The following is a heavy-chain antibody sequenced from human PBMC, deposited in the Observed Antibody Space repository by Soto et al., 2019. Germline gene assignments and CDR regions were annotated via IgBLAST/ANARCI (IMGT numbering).Heavy chain of an antibody. Sequence: PGGSLRLSCAASGFTFSSYAMHWVRQAPGKGLEWVAVISYDGSNKYYADSVKGRFTISRDNSKNTLYLQMNSLRAEDTAVYYCARESSGRSPSRYNGMDVWGQGTTVTVSS. CDR3: ARESSGRSPSRYNGMDV. CDR1: GFTFSSYA. CDR2: ISYDGSNK. D-gene: IGHD6-19*01. J-gene: IGHJ6*02. V-gene: IGHV3-30-3*01.